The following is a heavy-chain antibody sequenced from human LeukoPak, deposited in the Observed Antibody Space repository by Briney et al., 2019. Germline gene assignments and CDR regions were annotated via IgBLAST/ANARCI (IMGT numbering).Heavy chain of an antibody. CDR2: IYYSGST. J-gene: IGHJ3*02. V-gene: IGHV4-59*01. Sequence: SETLSLTCTVSGGSISSYYWSWIRQPPGKGLEWIGYIYYSGSTNYNPSLKSRVTISVDTSKNQFSLKLSSVTAADTAVYYCARDLGCGGDCYAFDIWGQGTMVTVS. CDR3: ARDLGCGGDCYAFDI. CDR1: GGSISSYY. D-gene: IGHD2-21*02.